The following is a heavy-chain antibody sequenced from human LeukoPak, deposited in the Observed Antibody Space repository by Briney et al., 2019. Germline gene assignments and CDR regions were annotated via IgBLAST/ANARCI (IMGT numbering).Heavy chain of an antibody. CDR3: AKGTSSSWYSTTLVAFDY. CDR1: GFTFDDYA. J-gene: IGHJ4*02. Sequence: GGSLRLSCAASGFTFDDYAMHWVRQAPGKGLEWVSGISWNSGSIGYADSVKGRFTISRDNAKNSLYLQMNSLRAEDTALYYCAKGTSSSWYSTTLVAFDYWGQGTLVTVSS. V-gene: IGHV3-9*01. D-gene: IGHD6-13*01. CDR2: ISWNSGSI.